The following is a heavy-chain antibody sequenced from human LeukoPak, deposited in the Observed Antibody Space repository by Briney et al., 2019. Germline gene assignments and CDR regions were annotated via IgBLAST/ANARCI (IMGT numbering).Heavy chain of an antibody. Sequence: SETLSLTCTVSGGSISGYYWSWIRQPPGKGLEWIGYIYYSGSTNYNPSLKSRVTISVDTSKNQFSLKLSSVTAADTAVYYCASTAGGYVAYYFDYWGQGTLVTVSS. V-gene: IGHV4-59*01. J-gene: IGHJ4*02. CDR2: IYYSGST. D-gene: IGHD5-18*01. CDR3: ASTAGGYVAYYFDY. CDR1: GGSISGYY.